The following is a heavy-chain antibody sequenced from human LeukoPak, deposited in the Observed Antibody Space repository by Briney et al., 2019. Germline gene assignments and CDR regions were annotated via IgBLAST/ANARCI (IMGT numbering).Heavy chain of an antibody. Sequence: SETLSLTCAVYGGSFSGYYWSWIRQPPGKGLEWIGEINHSGSTNYNPSLKSRVTISVDTSKNQFSLKLSSVTAADTAVYYCARGRGRSSWLYNKRMGDYYYYMDVWGKGTTVTVSS. CDR3: ARGRGRSSWLYNKRMGDYYYYMDV. D-gene: IGHD6-13*01. CDR1: GGSFSGYY. CDR2: INHSGST. V-gene: IGHV4-34*01. J-gene: IGHJ6*03.